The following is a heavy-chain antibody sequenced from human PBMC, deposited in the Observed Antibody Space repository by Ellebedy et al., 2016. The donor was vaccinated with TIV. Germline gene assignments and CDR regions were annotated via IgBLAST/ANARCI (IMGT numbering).Heavy chain of an antibody. Sequence: GEFLKISCAASGFTFSSFAMHWVRQAPGKGLEWLSVISGGGDSTYHVGSVKGRSTITRDNSKNTLYLQMDRLRAEDTAVYYCAKGTSSGFNYDRVGFEYWGQGALATVSS. D-gene: IGHD3-22*01. J-gene: IGHJ4*02. V-gene: IGHV3-23*01. CDR3: AKGTSSGFNYDRVGFEY. CDR1: GFTFSSFA. CDR2: ISGGGDST.